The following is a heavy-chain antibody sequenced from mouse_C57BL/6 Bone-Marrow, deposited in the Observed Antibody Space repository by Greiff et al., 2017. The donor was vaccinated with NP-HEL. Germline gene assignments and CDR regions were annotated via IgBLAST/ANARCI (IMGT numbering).Heavy chain of an antibody. CDR3: ARFFMTSYAMDY. CDR2: IYPGDGDT. V-gene: IGHV1-82*01. Sequence: QVQLKQSGPELVKPGASVKISCKASGYAFSSSWMNWVKQRPGKGLEWIGRIYPGDGDTNYNGKFKGKATLTADKSSSTAYMQLSSLTSEDSAVYFCARFFMTSYAMDYWGQGTSVTVSS. D-gene: IGHD1-1*01. J-gene: IGHJ4*01. CDR1: GYAFSSSW.